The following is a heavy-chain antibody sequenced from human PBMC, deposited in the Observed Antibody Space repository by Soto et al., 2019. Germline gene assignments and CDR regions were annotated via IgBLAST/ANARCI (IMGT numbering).Heavy chain of an antibody. Sequence: ESGPTLVKPTQTLTLTCTFSGFSLSTSGVGVGWIRQPPGKALQWLALIYWNDDKRYRPSLKSRLTITHDTAKNQVVLTMTNMDPVDTAAYYCAHSDGKQWLEEGYCDYWGQGPLVTVSS. CDR3: AHSDGKQWLEEGYCDY. CDR1: GFSLSTSGVG. V-gene: IGHV2-5*01. CDR2: IYWNDDK. J-gene: IGHJ4*02. D-gene: IGHD6-19*01.